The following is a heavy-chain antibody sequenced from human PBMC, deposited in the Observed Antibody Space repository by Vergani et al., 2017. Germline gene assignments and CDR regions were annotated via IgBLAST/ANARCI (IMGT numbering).Heavy chain of an antibody. CDR2: IWYDGSNK. CDR1: GFTFSSYG. V-gene: IGHV3-33*06. CDR3: VKDHPVFDE. J-gene: IGHJ4*02. Sequence: QVQLVESGGGVVQPGRSLRLSCAASGFTFSSYGMHWVRQAPGKGLEWVAVIWYDGSNKYYADSVRGRFTISRDISKYTLYLEMNSLSAEDTALYHCVKDHPVFDEWGRGTLVSVS.